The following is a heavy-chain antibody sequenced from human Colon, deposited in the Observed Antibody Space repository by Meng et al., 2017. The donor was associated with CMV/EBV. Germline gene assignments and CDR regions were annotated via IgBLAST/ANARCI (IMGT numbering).Heavy chain of an antibody. CDR1: GGTFSSYA. D-gene: IGHD1-26*01. CDR3: ARDIDSAEGY. CDR2: IIPIFGTA. J-gene: IGHJ4*02. V-gene: IGHV1-69*12. Sequence: QLVEDGAEVKEPGSVVTVSRKASGGTFSSYAISWVRQAPGQGLEWMGGIIPIFGTANYAQKFQGRVTITADESTSTAYMELSSLRSEDTAVYYCARDIDSAEGYWGQGTLVTVSS.